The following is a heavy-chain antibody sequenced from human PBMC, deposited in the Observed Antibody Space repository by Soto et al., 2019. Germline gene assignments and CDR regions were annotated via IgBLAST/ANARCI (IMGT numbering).Heavy chain of an antibody. CDR3: AKAGRPYYDLWSENRFDP. J-gene: IGHJ5*02. CDR1: GFTFTTYA. Sequence: EVQLLESGGGLVQPGGSLRLSCAASGFTFTTYAMTWVRQAPGKGLEWVSSISGSGGATYYADSVKGRFTISRDDSKNTLYLLMDSLRAEDTALYYCAKAGRPYYDLWSENRFDPWGQGTLVTVSS. D-gene: IGHD3-3*01. CDR2: ISGSGGAT. V-gene: IGHV3-23*01.